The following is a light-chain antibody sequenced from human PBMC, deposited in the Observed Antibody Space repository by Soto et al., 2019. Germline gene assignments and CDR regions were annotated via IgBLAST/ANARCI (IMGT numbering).Light chain of an antibody. CDR2: AAS. CDR3: QQYGNSPIT. V-gene: IGKV1-39*01. J-gene: IGKJ5*01. Sequence: DTQMNQSPSSLSASVGDSIAITCRASQSISSYLNWYQQKPGKAPKLLISAASILQSGVPSRFSGTGSGTDFTLTISRLEPEDFAVFYCQQYGNSPITFGQGTRLE. CDR1: QSISSY.